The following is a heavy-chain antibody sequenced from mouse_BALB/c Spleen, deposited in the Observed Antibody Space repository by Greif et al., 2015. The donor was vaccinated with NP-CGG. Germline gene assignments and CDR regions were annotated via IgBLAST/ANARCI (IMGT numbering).Heavy chain of an antibody. CDR2: IRNKANGYTT. Sequence: EVQLVESGGGLVQPGGSLRLSCATSGFTFTDYYMGWVRQPPGKALEWLGFIRNKANGYTTEYSASVKGRFTISRDNSQSILYLQMNTLRAEDSATYYCARGDGYYWFAYWGQGTLVTVSA. CDR3: ARGDGYYWFAY. D-gene: IGHD2-3*01. CDR1: GFTFTDYY. V-gene: IGHV7-3*02. J-gene: IGHJ3*01.